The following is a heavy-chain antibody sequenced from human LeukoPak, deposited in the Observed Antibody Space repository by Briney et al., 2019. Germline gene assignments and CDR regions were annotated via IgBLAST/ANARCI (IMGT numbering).Heavy chain of an antibody. Sequence: GGSLRLSCAASGFTFSSYAMTWVRQAPGKGLEWVSPIGSDYKPHYSESVKGRFAISRDNSRSMVFLQLNSLRAEDTALYYCARDLHYYVAMVVWGQGTAVTVSS. J-gene: IGHJ6*02. CDR1: GFTFSSYA. CDR2: IGSDYKP. V-gene: IGHV3-23*01. CDR3: ARDLHYYVAMVV. D-gene: IGHD3-16*01.